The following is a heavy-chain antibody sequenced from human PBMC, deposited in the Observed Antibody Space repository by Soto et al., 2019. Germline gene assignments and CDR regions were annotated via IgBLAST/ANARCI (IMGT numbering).Heavy chain of an antibody. CDR2: IYSGGST. CDR3: ARDRTTVTTDNYYYYYMDV. Sequence: PGGSLRLSCAASGFTVSSNYMSWVRQAPGKGLEWVSVIYSGGSTYYADSVKGRFTISRDNSKNTLYLKMNSLRAEDTAVYYCARDRTTVTTDNYYYYYMDVWGKGTTVTVSS. D-gene: IGHD4-17*01. CDR1: GFTVSSNY. J-gene: IGHJ6*03. V-gene: IGHV3-66*01.